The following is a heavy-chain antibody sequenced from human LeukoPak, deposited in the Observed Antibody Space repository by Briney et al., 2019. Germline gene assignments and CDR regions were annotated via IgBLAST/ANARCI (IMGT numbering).Heavy chain of an antibody. D-gene: IGHD1-20*01. CDR2: INNNTENQ. J-gene: IGHJ6*03. V-gene: IGHV7-4-1*02. Sequence: ASVKVSCKASGYTFTRYAMNWVRQAPGQGLEWVGWINNNTENQTYAQSFTGRFVFSLDTSVSTAYLQISSLKAEDTAVYYCARNNWSPHAVLRSHYYYYMDVGGKGTTVTVSS. CDR1: GYTFTRYA. CDR3: ARNNWSPHAVLRSHYYYYMDV.